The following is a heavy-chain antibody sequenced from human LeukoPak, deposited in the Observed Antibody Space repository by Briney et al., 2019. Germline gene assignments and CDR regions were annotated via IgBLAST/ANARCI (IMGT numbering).Heavy chain of an antibody. J-gene: IGHJ4*02. D-gene: IGHD6-13*01. Sequence: SETLSLTCAVYGGSFSGYYWGWIRQPPGKGLEWIGEINYSGSTNYNPSLKSRVTISVDTSKNQFSLKLSSVTAADTAVYYCARYSSSWGYYFDYWGQGTLVTVSS. CDR3: ARYSSSWGYYFDY. V-gene: IGHV4-34*01. CDR1: GGSFSGYY. CDR2: INYSGST.